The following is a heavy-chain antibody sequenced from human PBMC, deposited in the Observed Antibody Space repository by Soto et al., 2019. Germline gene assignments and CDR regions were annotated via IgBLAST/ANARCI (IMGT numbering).Heavy chain of an antibody. CDR2: ISGGGNT. CDR3: AKGARSSSGSDGYKFDY. V-gene: IGHV3-23*01. J-gene: IGHJ4*02. D-gene: IGHD2-21*01. CDR1: GFTFSNYA. Sequence: VQLLEFGGHLVQPGGSLRLSCAASGFTFSNYAMTWVRRAPGKGLEWVSSISGGGNTYYADSVKGRFTISRDNSKSTLYLQMDSLRVDDTAVYYCAKGARSSSGSDGYKFDYWGQGTLVTVSS.